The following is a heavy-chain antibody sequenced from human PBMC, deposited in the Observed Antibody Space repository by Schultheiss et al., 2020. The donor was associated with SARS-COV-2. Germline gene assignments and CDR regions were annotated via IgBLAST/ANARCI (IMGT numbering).Heavy chain of an antibody. V-gene: IGHV4-30-4*01. D-gene: IGHD2-15*01. CDR1: GGSISSGGYY. CDR2: IYYSGST. J-gene: IGHJ5*02. Sequence: SETLSLTCIVSGGSISSGGYYWSWIRQPPGKGLEWIGYIYYSGSTYYNPSLKSRVTISVDTSKNQFSLKLSSVTAADTAVYYCARDGGDCSGGSCYWFDPWGQGTLVTVSS. CDR3: ARDGGDCSGGSCYWFDP.